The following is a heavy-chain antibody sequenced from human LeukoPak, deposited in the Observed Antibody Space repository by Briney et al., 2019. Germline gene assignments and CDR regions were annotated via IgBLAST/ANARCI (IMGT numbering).Heavy chain of an antibody. CDR3: ARVRIGYQLLRRFDAFDI. D-gene: IGHD2-2*01. CDR1: GGTFSSYA. V-gene: IGHV1-69*06. J-gene: IGHJ3*02. Sequence: SVKVSCKASGGTFSSYAISWVRQAPGQGLEWMGGIIPIFGTANYAQKFQGRVTITADKSTSTAYMELSSLRSEDTAVYYCARVRIGYQLLRRFDAFDIWGQGTMVTVSS. CDR2: IIPIFGTA.